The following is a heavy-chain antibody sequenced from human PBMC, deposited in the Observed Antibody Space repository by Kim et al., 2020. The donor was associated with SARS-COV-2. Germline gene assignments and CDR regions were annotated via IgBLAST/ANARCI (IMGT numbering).Heavy chain of an antibody. CDR1: GGTFSSYA. V-gene: IGHV1-69*13. CDR3: AREGGVYCSGGSCYPPPFDY. D-gene: IGHD2-15*01. J-gene: IGHJ4*02. Sequence: SVKVSCKASGGTFSSYAISWVRQAPGQGLEWMGGIIPIFGTANYAQKFQGRVTITADESTSTAYMELSSLRSEDTAVYYCAREGGVYCSGGSCYPPPFDYWGQGTLVTVSS. CDR2: IIPIFGTA.